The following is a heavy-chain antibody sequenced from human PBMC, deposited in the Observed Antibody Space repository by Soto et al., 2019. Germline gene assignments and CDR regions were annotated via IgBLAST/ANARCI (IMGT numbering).Heavy chain of an antibody. CDR2: IDPSDAYT. CDR1: GDSLTSYW. Sequence: ESLKISFRGAGDSLTSYWISWVRQVPGECLEWMGRIDPSDAYTNYSPSFQGHVTISADNSISTAYLQWSSLKASDTAMYYCARRMVRGGPYYYGMDVWGQGTTVTVSS. D-gene: IGHD3-10*01. CDR3: ARRMVRGGPYYYGMDV. J-gene: IGHJ6*02. V-gene: IGHV5-10-1*01.